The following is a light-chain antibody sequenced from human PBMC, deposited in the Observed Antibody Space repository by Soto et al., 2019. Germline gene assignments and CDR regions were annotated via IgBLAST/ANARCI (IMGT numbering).Light chain of an antibody. CDR1: QSISSK. CDR3: QQHNTWPRT. Sequence: EIVMTQSPATLSASPGERATLSCKASQSISSKLAWYQQKPGQAPRLLIYDTSTRATGIPARFSGSGSGTEFTLTISSLQSEDFAVYYCQQHNTWPRTFGGGTRVEI. V-gene: IGKV3-15*01. J-gene: IGKJ4*01. CDR2: DTS.